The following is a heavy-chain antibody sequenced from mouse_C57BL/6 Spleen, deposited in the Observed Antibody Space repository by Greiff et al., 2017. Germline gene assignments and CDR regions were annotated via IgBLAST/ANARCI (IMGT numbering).Heavy chain of an antibody. J-gene: IGHJ4*01. Sequence: QVQLQQSGAELVKPGASVKISCKASGYAFSSYWMNWVKQRPGKGLEWIGQIYPGDGDTNYNGKFKGKATLTADKSSRTAYMQLSSLTSEDSAVYFCARSDYYDSSYGAMGCWGQGTSVTVSS. CDR3: ARSDYYDSSYGAMGC. V-gene: IGHV1-80*01. CDR2: IYPGDGDT. CDR1: GYAFSSYW. D-gene: IGHD1-1*01.